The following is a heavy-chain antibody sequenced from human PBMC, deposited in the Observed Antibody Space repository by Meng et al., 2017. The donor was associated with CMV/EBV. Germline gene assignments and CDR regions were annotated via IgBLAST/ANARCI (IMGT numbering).Heavy chain of an antibody. CDR2: IYYSGST. J-gene: IGHJ5*02. V-gene: IGHV4-39*07. CDR3: ARGWGVLRFLEWVDGSGWFDP. CDR1: GGSISSSSYY. Sequence: SETLSLTCTVSGGSISSSSYYWGWIRQPPGKGLEWSGSIYYSGSTYYNPPLKSRVTISVDTSKNQFSLKLSSVTAADTAVYYCARGWGVLRFLEWVDGSGWFDPWGQGTLVTVSS. D-gene: IGHD3-3*01.